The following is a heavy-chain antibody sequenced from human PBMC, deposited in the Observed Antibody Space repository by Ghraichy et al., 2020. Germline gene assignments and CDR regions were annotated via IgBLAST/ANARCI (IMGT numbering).Heavy chain of an antibody. J-gene: IGHJ3*01. Sequence: SETLSLTCTVSGDSITNHYWSWVRQPPGKGLEWIGFIYYRGSTSSNPSLKNRVTISVDTSKREIYLRLNSVTAADTAVYYCAREKWLSPNAFDLWGQGTLFTVSS. CDR2: IYYRGST. D-gene: IGHD6-19*01. CDR1: GDSITNHY. V-gene: IGHV4-59*11. CDR3: AREKWLSPNAFDL.